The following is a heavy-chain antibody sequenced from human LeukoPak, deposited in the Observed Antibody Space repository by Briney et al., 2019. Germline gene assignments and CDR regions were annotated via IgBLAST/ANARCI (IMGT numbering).Heavy chain of an antibody. J-gene: IGHJ3*02. CDR1: GFTFSYYQ. CDR2: ISGSGSTT. D-gene: IGHD3-16*01. V-gene: IGHV3-48*03. Sequence: PGGSLRLSCAASGFTFSYYQMNWVRQAPGKGLEWISYISGSGSTTSFADSVRGRFTISRDNAKNSMFLQMNSLRAEDTAVYYCATSSVWGGAFNIWGQGTRDSVSS. CDR3: ATSSVWGGAFNI.